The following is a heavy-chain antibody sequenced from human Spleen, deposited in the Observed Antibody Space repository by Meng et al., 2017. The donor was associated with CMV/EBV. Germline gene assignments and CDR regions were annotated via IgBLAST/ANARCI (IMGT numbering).Heavy chain of an antibody. J-gene: IGHJ5*02. D-gene: IGHD7-27*01. CDR2: IYWNGNE. Sequence: SGPTLVKPTKTLTLTCTFSGFSLDINGVGVGWIRQPPGKALECLALIYWNGNEQYSPSLRHRLTVTKDTSKNEVVLIMANMDPADTATYYCAHRRWGKFDPWGQGTLVTVSS. V-gene: IGHV2-5*01. CDR1: GFSLDINGVG. CDR3: AHRRWGKFDP.